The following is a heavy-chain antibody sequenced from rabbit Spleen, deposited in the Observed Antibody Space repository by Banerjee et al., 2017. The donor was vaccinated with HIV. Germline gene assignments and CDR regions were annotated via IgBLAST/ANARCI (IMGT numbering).Heavy chain of an antibody. CDR2: IGVGSGRT. V-gene: IGHV1S45*01. CDR3: ARDTGSSFSSYGMDL. CDR1: GFSFSSGYY. Sequence: QEQLVESGGDLVKPEGSLTLTCTASGFSFSSGYYMCWVRQAPGKGLEWSACIGVGSGRTYYASWAKGRFTISRTSSTTVTLQMTSLTAADTTTYFCARDTGSSFSSYGMDLWGQGTLVTVS. J-gene: IGHJ6*01. D-gene: IGHD8-1*01.